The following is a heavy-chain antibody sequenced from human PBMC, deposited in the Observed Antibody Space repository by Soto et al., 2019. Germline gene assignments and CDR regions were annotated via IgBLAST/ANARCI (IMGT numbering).Heavy chain of an antibody. D-gene: IGHD1-26*01. Sequence: QVQLQESGPGLVKPSETLSLPCTVTGGSTSSYYWSWLRQLPGKGLEWIGYNSYSGSTDYNPSLKSRVPISVDTSKIQCSLKLSSATAADTAVYYCARHGGSYSFDYWGQGTLVTVSS. CDR1: GGSTSSYY. CDR3: ARHGGSYSFDY. V-gene: IGHV4-59*08. J-gene: IGHJ4*02. CDR2: NSYSGST.